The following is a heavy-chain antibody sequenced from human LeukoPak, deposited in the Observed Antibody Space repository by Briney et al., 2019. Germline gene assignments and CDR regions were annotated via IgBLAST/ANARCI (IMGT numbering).Heavy chain of an antibody. V-gene: IGHV3-74*01. J-gene: IGHJ4*02. Sequence: HPGGSLRLSCAASGFTFSSYWMHWVRQTPGKGLVWVSRIGSDGGGISHADSVKGRFTISRDNAKNTLYLQMNSLRAEDTAVYYCVRGGGDSWGQGTLVTVSS. CDR1: GFTFSSYW. CDR3: VRGGGDS. CDR2: IGSDGGGI.